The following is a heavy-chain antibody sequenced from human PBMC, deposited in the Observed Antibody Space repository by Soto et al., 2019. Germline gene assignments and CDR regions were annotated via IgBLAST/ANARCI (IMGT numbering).Heavy chain of an antibody. J-gene: IGHJ4*02. CDR1: GFTFSTYS. D-gene: IGHD2-15*01. Sequence: EVQLVESGGGLVKPGGSLRLSCVASGFTFSTYSMNWVRQAPGKGLEWVADITTSSSFRFYADSMKGRFTISRDDAKNSWYLQMNSLRVEDTGVYYCARDLGVALATLTLASWGQGTLVTVSS. CDR3: ARDLGVALATLTLAS. CDR2: ITTSSSFR. V-gene: IGHV3-21*02.